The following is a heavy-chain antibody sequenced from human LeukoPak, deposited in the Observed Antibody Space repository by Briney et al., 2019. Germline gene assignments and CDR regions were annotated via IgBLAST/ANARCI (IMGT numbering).Heavy chain of an antibody. CDR1: GGSISSYY. CDR2: IYYGGSA. J-gene: IGHJ2*01. Sequence: SETLSLTCTVSGGSISSYYWSWIRQPPGKGLEWIGYIYYGGSANYSPSLKSRLTISVDTSKNQFSLKLSSVTAADTAVYYCARTYGSSGLGYFDLWGRGTLVTVSS. V-gene: IGHV4-59*01. D-gene: IGHD6-13*01. CDR3: ARTYGSSGLGYFDL.